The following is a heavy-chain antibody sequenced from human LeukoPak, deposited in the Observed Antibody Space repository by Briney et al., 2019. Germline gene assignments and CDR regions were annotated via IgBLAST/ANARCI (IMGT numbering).Heavy chain of an antibody. CDR2: ISGSGGST. D-gene: IGHD2-2*02. J-gene: IGHJ4*02. CDR1: GFTFSSYA. CDR3: AKGVVPAAIENYYFDY. Sequence: GGSLRLSCAASGFTFSSYAMSWVRQAPGKGLEWVSAISGSGGSTYYADSVRRRFTISRDNSKNTLYLQMNSLRAEDTAVYYCAKGVVPAAIENYYFDYWGQGTLVTVSS. V-gene: IGHV3-23*01.